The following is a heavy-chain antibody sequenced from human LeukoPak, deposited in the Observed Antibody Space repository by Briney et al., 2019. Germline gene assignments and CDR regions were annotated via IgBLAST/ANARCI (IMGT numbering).Heavy chain of an antibody. CDR1: GFTFDDYA. D-gene: IGHD3-10*01. Sequence: GGSLRLSCAASGFTFDDYAMHWVRQAPGKGLEWVSLISGDGDSTYYADSVKGRFTISRDNSKNSLYLQMNSLRTEDTALYYCAKDATPIRYYYGSGSYIDYWGQGTLVTVSS. CDR2: ISGDGDST. CDR3: AKDATPIRYYYGSGSYIDY. V-gene: IGHV3-43*02. J-gene: IGHJ4*02.